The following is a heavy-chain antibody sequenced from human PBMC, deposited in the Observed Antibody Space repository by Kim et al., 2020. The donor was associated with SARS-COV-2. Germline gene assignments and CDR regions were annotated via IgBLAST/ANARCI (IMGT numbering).Heavy chain of an antibody. J-gene: IGHJ6*02. D-gene: IGHD3-10*01. CDR3: ARGRPFGELGGGYYYYGMDV. CDR1: GFTFSSYD. CDR2: IGTAGDT. Sequence: GGSLRLSCAASGFTFSSYDMHWVRQATGKGLEWVSAIGTAGDTYYPGSVKGRFTISRENAKNSLYLQMNSLRAGDTAVYYCARGRPFGELGGGYYYYGMDVWGQGTTVTVSS. V-gene: IGHV3-13*01.